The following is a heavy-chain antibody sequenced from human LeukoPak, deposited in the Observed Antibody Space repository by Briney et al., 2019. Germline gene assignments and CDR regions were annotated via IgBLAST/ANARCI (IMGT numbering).Heavy chain of an antibody. D-gene: IGHD6-13*01. J-gene: IGHJ4*02. CDR1: GFTFSSYT. Sequence: GGSLTLSCAVSGFTFSSYTMSWVRQAPGQGLEWVSAISGSGGSTYYADSVKGRFTISRDNSKNALYLQMNSLRAEDTAVYYCAKPPLGAAAGTGNFDYWGQGTLVTVSS. CDR2: ISGSGGST. V-gene: IGHV3-23*01. CDR3: AKPPLGAAAGTGNFDY.